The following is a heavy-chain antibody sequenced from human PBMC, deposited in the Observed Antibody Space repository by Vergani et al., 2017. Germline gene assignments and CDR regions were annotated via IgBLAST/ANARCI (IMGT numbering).Heavy chain of an antibody. CDR2: ISSSSSYI. J-gene: IGHJ4*02. CDR1: GFTFSSYS. D-gene: IGHD3-22*01. Sequence: EVQLVESGGGLVKPGGSLRLSCAASGFTFSSYSMNWVRQAPGKGLEWVSSISSSSSYIYYADSVKGRFTISRDNAKNSLYLQMNSLRAEDTAVYYCARDQAPYDSSGLDYWGQGTLVTVSS. CDR3: ARDQAPYDSSGLDY. V-gene: IGHV3-21*01.